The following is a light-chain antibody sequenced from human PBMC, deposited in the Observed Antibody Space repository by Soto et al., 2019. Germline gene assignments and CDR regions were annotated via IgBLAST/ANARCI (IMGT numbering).Light chain of an antibody. Sequence: QSVLTQPRSVSGSPGQSVTISCTGTSSDVGNYNYVSWYQQHPGKAPKLMIYDVTKRPSGVPDRFSGSKSGNAASLTISGLQAEDEADYYCCSYAGAVRVFAGGTKRTVL. CDR2: DVT. J-gene: IGLJ2*01. V-gene: IGLV2-11*01. CDR1: SSDVGNYNY. CDR3: CSYAGAVRV.